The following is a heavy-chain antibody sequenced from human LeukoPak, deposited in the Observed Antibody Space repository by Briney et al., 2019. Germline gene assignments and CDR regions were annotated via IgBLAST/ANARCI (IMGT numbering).Heavy chain of an antibody. J-gene: IGHJ4*02. CDR2: ISYDGSNK. Sequence: GGSLRLSCAASGFTFSSYGMHWVRQAPGKGLEWVAVISYDGSNKYYADSVKGRFTISRANSKNTLYLRMNSLRAEDTAVYYCAKSSCNGGSCYLGYFDYWGQGTLVTVSS. CDR1: GFTFSSYG. V-gene: IGHV3-30*18. CDR3: AKSSCNGGSCYLGYFDY. D-gene: IGHD2-15*01.